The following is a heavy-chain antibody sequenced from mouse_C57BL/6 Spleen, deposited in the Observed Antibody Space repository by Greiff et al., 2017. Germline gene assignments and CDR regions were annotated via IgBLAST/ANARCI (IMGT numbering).Heavy chain of an antibody. V-gene: IGHV14-1*01. CDR2: IDPEDGDT. CDR1: GFNIKDYY. J-gene: IGHJ2*01. CDR3: TMGDYGSSFGYYFDD. Sequence: VQLQQSGAELVRPGASVKLSCTASGFNIKDYYMHWVKQRPEQGLEWIGRIDPEDGDTEYAPKFQGKATMTADTSSNTAYLQLSSLTSEDTAVYYCTMGDYGSSFGYYFDDWGQGTTLTVSS. D-gene: IGHD1-1*01.